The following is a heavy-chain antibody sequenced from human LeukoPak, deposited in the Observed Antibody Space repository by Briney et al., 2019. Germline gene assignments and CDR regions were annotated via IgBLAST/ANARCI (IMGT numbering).Heavy chain of an antibody. Sequence: GGSLRLSCAASGFTFSNYGMKWVRQAPGKGLEWVSSISDSSDFIYYADSVKGRFTISRDNAENSLYLQMNSLRAEDTAIYYRARNSDAADYWGQGTLVTVSS. V-gene: IGHV3-21*01. J-gene: IGHJ4*02. CDR2: ISDSSDFI. D-gene: IGHD1-26*01. CDR3: ARNSDAADY. CDR1: GFTFSNYG.